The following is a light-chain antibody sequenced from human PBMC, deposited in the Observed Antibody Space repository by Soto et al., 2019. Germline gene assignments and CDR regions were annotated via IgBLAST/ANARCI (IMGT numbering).Light chain of an antibody. CDR2: EVS. CDR3: SSYTSRSIVV. CDR1: SRDVGGYNY. J-gene: IGLJ2*01. Sequence: QSALTQPASVSGSPGQSITISCTGTSRDVGGYNYVSWHQQHPGKAPKVIITEVSNRPSGVSNRFSGSKSGNTASLTISGLQAEDEADYYCSSYTSRSIVVFGGGTKLTVL. V-gene: IGLV2-14*01.